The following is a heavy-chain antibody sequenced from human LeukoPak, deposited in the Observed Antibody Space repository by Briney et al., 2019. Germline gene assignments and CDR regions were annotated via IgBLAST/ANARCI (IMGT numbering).Heavy chain of an antibody. D-gene: IGHD2/OR15-2a*01. CDR1: GFTFSIYA. V-gene: IGHV3-30-3*01. CDR3: ARERSHFYFEY. CDR2: ISNDGSSE. J-gene: IGHJ4*02. Sequence: GGSLRLSCAASGFTFSIYAMHWVRQAPGKGLEWVAVISNDGSSEYYADSVKGRFTISRDNSKNTLYVQMNSRRAEDTAVYYCARERSHFYFEYWGQGTLVTVSS.